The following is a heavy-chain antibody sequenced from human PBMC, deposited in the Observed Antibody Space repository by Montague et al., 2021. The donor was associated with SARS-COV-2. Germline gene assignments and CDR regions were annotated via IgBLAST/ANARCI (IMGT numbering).Heavy chain of an antibody. V-gene: IGHV6-1*01. CDR3: ARVLWFGELLSLYYYYGMEV. D-gene: IGHD3-10*01. Sequence: CAISGDSDCSDSADRNWIRQSQLRRLEWLGRTYYRSKWYNDYAESVQRRITINPDTFKNQFSLQLNSVTPEDTAVYYCARVLWFGELLSLYYYYGMEVWGQGTTVTVSS. CDR2: TYYRSKWYN. J-gene: IGHJ6*02. CDR1: GDSDCSDSAD.